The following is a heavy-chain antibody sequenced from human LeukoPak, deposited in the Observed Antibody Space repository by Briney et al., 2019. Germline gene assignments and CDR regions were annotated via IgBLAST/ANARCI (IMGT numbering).Heavy chain of an antibody. J-gene: IGHJ4*02. CDR1: GYTFTSNY. Sequence: GASLTPSCKASGYTFTSNYIHLVRQAAGQGLEWMGMIYPRDGSTSDAQKFQGRVTVARHTSTSTVHMELSGLRSHDTAVYYCARPQEDFDYWGQGTLVTVSS. V-gene: IGHV1-46*01. CDR2: IYPRDGST. CDR3: ARPQEDFDY.